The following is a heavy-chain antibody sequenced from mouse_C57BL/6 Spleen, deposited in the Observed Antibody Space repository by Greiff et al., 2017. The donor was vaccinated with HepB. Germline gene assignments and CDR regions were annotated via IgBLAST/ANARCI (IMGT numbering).Heavy chain of an antibody. D-gene: IGHD1-1*01. J-gene: IGHJ2*01. Sequence: QVQLQQPGAELVKPGASVKLSCKASGYTFTSYWMHWVKQRPGQGLEWIGMIHPNSGSTNYNEKFKSKATLTVYKSSSTAYMQLSSLTSEDSAVYDYARSSSGYGWYFDYWGQGTTLTVSS. CDR1: GYTFTSYW. V-gene: IGHV1-64*01. CDR2: IHPNSGST. CDR3: ARSSSGYGWYFDY.